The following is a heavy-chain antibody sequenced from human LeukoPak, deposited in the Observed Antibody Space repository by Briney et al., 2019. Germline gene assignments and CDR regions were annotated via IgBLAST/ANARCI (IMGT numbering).Heavy chain of an antibody. CDR1: GGSISSSSYY. J-gene: IGHJ5*02. CDR3: AREGLSYCGGDCYP. D-gene: IGHD2-21*02. Sequence: SETLSLTCTVSGGSISSSSYYWGWIRQPPGKGLEWIGSIYYSGSTYYNPSLKSRVTISVDTSKNQFSLKLSSVTAADTAVYYCAREGLSYCGGDCYPWGQGTLVIVSS. CDR2: IYYSGST. V-gene: IGHV4-39*02.